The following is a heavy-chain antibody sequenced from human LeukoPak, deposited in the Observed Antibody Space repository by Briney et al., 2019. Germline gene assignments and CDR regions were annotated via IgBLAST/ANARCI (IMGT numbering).Heavy chain of an antibody. CDR1: GGSISTYY. J-gene: IGHJ4*02. Sequence: SETLSLTCTVSGGSISTYYWNWIRQPPGKGLEWIGYIYYGGATNYNLSLKSRVTISVDTSKNQFSLKLSSVTAADTAVYYCARGVYIAAAQYGFWGQGTLVTVSS. CDR3: ARGVYIAAAQYGF. CDR2: IYYGGAT. D-gene: IGHD6-13*01. V-gene: IGHV4-59*01.